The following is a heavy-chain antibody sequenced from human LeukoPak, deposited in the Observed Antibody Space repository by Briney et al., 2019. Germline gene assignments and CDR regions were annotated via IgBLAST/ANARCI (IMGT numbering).Heavy chain of an antibody. J-gene: IGHJ4*02. V-gene: IGHV4-39*02. D-gene: IGHD6-19*01. Sequence: PSETLSLTCTVSGGSISSYYWGWIRQPPGKGLEWIGSIYTGSTYYNPSLKSRVAISEDTSKNHFSLRLSSVTAADTAVYYCARQQWMGPADWGQGTLVTVSS. CDR1: GGSISSYY. CDR3: ARQQWMGPAD. CDR2: IYTGST.